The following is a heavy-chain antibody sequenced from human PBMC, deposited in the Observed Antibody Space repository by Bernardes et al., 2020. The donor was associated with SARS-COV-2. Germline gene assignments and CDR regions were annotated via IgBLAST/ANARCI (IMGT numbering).Heavy chain of an antibody. CDR2: IDGSAKNT. CDR1: GFTFSDYA. V-gene: IGHV3-23*05. D-gene: IGHD3-10*01. Sequence: GGSLRLSCTASGFTFSDYAMTWVRQAPGEGLEWVSSIDGSAKNTYYAGSVRGRFTISRDNSKNTLFLQVNSLRAEDTAVYYCAKGELVTTPRSLDIRGRGTLVTVSS. CDR3: AKGELVTTPRSLDI. J-gene: IGHJ2*01.